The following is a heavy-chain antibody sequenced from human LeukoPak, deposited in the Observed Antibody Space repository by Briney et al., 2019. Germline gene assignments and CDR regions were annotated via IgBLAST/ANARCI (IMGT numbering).Heavy chain of an antibody. D-gene: IGHD4/OR15-4a*01. V-gene: IGHV4-30-4*02. Sequence: SETLSLTCTVSGGSISSGDYYWSWIRQPPGKGLEWIGHIYYSGSTYYNPSLKSRVTISVDTSKNQFSLKLSSVTAADTAVYYCARETQGKANVPFDIWGQGTMVTVSS. CDR3: ARETQGKANVPFDI. J-gene: IGHJ3*02. CDR2: IYYSGST. CDR1: GGSISSGDYY.